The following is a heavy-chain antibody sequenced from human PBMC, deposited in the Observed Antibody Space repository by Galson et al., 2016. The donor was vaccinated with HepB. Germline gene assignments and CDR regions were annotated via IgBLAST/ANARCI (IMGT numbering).Heavy chain of an antibody. J-gene: IGHJ4*02. CDR3: ARGGGPLHTAMVVDHFDY. V-gene: IGHV6-1*01. CDR2: TYYRSKWYN. Sequence: CAISGDSVSSNVAAWHWIRQSPSRGLEWLGRTYYRSKWYNDYAVSVKSRVTINPDTSKNQFSLHLNSVTPEDTAVYYCARGGGPLHTAMVVDHFDYWGQGTLVIVSS. D-gene: IGHD5-18*01. CDR1: GDSVSSNVAA.